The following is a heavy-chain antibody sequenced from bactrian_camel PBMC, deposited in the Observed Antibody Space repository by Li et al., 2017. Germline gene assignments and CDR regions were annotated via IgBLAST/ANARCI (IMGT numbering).Heavy chain of an antibody. CDR3: ATAGGGPKITVVAGTCPDEYNF. V-gene: IGHV3S1*01. D-gene: IGHD6*01. Sequence: HVQLVESGGDLVQPGGSLRLSCAASGFTFSIYSLYWVRQAPGKEREGVAAIYTGGGSSYYADSVKGRFTISLDNAKNTVYLQMNRLKPEDTAMYYCATAGGGPKITVVAGTCPDEYNFWGQGTQVTVS. CDR1: GFTFSIYS. J-gene: IGHJ4*01. CDR2: IYTGGGSS.